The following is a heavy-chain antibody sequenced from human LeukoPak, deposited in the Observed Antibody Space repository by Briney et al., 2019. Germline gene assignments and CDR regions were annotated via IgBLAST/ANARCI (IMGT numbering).Heavy chain of an antibody. D-gene: IGHD6-6*01. V-gene: IGHV3-30*03. Sequence: GGSLRLSCAASGFTFSSYGMHWVRQAPGKGLEWVAVISYDGSNKYYADSVKGRFTISRDNSKNTLYLQMNSLRAEDTAVYYCARDKGTSYLPSFDYWGQGTLVTVSS. CDR2: ISYDGSNK. CDR1: GFTFSSYG. CDR3: ARDKGTSYLPSFDY. J-gene: IGHJ4*02.